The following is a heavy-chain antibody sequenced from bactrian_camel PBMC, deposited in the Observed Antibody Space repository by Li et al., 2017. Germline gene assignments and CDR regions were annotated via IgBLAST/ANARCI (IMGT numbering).Heavy chain of an antibody. D-gene: IGHD5*01. V-gene: IGHV3S53*01. CDR1: GYTTCRND. CDR3: ASGLPQGYAQQVVVGGCWITAD. Sequence: HVQLVESGGGSVQTGGSLRLSCAVVGYTTCRNDMSWWRQAPGKEREFLAFIDDSGATNYADSVKGRFTITPDAAKTMVTLQMRNLKPEDSGTYYCASGLPQGYAQQVVVGGCWITADWGQGTQVTVS. CDR2: IDDSGAT. J-gene: IGHJ4*01.